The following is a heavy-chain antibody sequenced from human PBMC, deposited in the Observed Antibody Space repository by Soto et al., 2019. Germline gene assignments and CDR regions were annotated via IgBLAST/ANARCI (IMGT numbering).Heavy chain of an antibody. J-gene: IGHJ4*02. CDR2: LTHLGNT. CDR1: GASISYGGYS. D-gene: IGHD5-12*01. Sequence: PSAPRSLTCPFFGASISYGGYSWRCIRQAPGRCLEWIVHLTHLGNTYFNPSFKSRVSMSIDRTKNHFSLKVTSMTAADKGRYFCGRGGGNDPFEYWGQGILVTVSS. V-gene: IGHV4-30-2*01. CDR3: GRGGGNDPFEY.